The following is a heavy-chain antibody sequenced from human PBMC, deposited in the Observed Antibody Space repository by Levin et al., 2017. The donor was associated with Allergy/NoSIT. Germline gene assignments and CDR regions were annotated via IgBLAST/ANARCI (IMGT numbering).Heavy chain of an antibody. D-gene: IGHD6-13*01. V-gene: IGHV3-33*01. Sequence: GESLPLSFSSSFFPFLLFFLPFFLPSPFPGLALWALIWYDGSNKYYADSVKGRFTISRDNPKNTLYLQVNSLRAEDTAVYYCASGAADGTYHYYYYMDVWGKGTPVTVSS. CDR3: ASGAADGTYHYYYYMDV. J-gene: IGHJ6*03. CDR1: FFPFLLFF. CDR2: IWYDGSNK.